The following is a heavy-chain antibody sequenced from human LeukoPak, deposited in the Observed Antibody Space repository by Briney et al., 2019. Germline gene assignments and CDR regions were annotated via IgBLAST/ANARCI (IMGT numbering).Heavy chain of an antibody. D-gene: IGHD2-2*03. V-gene: IGHV4-59*01. CDR2: IYYSGST. CDR3: ARAGYCSSTSCQWVPLV. Sequence: PSETLSLTCTVSGGSIKNYYWIWIRQSPGKGREWIGYIYYSGSTNYNPSLKSRVTISVDTSKNQFSLKLNSVTAADTAVYYCARAGYCSSTSCQWVPLVWGQGTTVTVSS. J-gene: IGHJ6*02. CDR1: GGSIKNYY.